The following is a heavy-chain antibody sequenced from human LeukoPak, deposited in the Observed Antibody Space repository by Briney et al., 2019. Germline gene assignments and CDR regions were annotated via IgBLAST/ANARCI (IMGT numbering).Heavy chain of an antibody. CDR1: GFTFSSYA. CDR3: AKVSEEGAYSSGWYVEGYYFDY. V-gene: IGHV3-23*01. D-gene: IGHD6-19*01. J-gene: IGHJ4*02. CDR2: ISGSGGST. Sequence: GASLRLSCAASGFTFSSYAMSWVRQAPGKGLEWVSAISGSGGSTYYADAVKGRFTISRENSKNTLYLQMTSLRAEDTAVYYCAKVSEEGAYSSGWYVEGYYFDYWGQGTLVTVSS.